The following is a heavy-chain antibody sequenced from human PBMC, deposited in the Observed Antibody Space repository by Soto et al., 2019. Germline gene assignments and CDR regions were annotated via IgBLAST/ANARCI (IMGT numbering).Heavy chain of an antibody. CDR3: AREKLYCSSTSCYNYMDV. D-gene: IGHD2-2*01. J-gene: IGHJ6*03. V-gene: IGHV3-33*01. CDR1: GFTFSSYG. Sequence: SGGGVVQPGRSLRLSCAASGFTFSSYGMHWVRQAPGKGLEWVAVIWYDGSNKYYADSVKGRFTISRDNSKNTLYLQMNSLRAEDTAVYYCAREKLYCSSTSCYNYMDVWGKGTTVTVSS. CDR2: IWYDGSNK.